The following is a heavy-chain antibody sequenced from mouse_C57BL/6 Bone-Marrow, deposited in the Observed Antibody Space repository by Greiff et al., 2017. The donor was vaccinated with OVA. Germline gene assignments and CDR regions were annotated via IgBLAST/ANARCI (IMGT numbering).Heavy chain of an antibody. CDR3: ACITTVVAGAMDY. Sequence: QVQLQQPGAELVKPGASVKMSCKASGYTFTSYWITWVKQRPGQGLEWIGDIYPGSGSTNYNEKFKSKATLTVDTSSSTAYMQLSSLTSEDSAVYYCACITTVVAGAMDYWGQGTSGTVSS. CDR1: GYTFTSYW. CDR2: IYPGSGST. V-gene: IGHV1-55*01. J-gene: IGHJ4*01. D-gene: IGHD1-1*01.